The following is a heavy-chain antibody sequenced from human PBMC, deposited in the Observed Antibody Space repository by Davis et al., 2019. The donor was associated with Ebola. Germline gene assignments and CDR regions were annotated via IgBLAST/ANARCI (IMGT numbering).Heavy chain of an antibody. CDR1: GGSFSGYY. V-gene: IGHV4-34*01. CDR2: ISQSGST. D-gene: IGHD3-16*01. Sequence: MPSETLSLTCAVYGGSFSGYYWSWVRQPPGKGLEWIGEISQSGSTNYNPSLKSRVTISVDKSKNQFSLKLSSVTAADTAVYYCARGRGDTVRWFDPWGQGTLVTVSS. CDR3: ARGRGDTVRWFDP. J-gene: IGHJ5*02.